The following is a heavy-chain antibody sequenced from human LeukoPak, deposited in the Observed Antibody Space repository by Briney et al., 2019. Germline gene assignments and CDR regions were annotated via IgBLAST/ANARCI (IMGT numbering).Heavy chain of an antibody. J-gene: IGHJ5*02. CDR2: IIPIFGTA. Sequence: SVKVSCKASGYTFTSYYMHWVRQAPGQGLEWMGGIIPIFGTANYARKFQGRVTITADESTSTAYMELSSLRSEDTAVYYCARVGQPLLYLSWFDPWGQGTLVTVSS. V-gene: IGHV1-69*13. D-gene: IGHD2-2*02. CDR1: GYTFTSYY. CDR3: ARVGQPLLYLSWFDP.